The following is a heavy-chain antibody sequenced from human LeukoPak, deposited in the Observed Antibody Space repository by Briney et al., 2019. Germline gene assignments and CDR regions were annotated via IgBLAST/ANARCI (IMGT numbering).Heavy chain of an antibody. CDR1: GGSISSYY. CDR2: IYTTGTT. Sequence: PSETLSLTCTVSGGSISSYYWSWVRQPVGKGLEWIGRIYTTGTTNYNPPLKSRVTISVDKSKNQFSLKLSSVTAADTAVYYCARDAVAGVGLNYFDYWGQGTLVTVSS. V-gene: IGHV4-4*07. D-gene: IGHD6-19*01. J-gene: IGHJ4*02. CDR3: ARDAVAGVGLNYFDY.